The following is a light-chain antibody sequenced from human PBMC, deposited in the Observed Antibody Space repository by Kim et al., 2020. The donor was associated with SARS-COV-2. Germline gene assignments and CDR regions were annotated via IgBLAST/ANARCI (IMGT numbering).Light chain of an antibody. Sequence: AAVGDRVTITRRASQSINNLLAWFQQKPGKAPKLLIHKASTLLSAVPSRFTGSGSATEFTLTISSLQPDDFGTYYCQQYKTYPWTFGPGTKVDIK. CDR2: KAS. CDR1: QSINNL. CDR3: QQYKTYPWT. J-gene: IGKJ1*01. V-gene: IGKV1-5*03.